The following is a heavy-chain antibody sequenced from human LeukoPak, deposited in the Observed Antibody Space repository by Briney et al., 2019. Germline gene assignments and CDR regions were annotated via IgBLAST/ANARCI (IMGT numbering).Heavy chain of an antibody. Sequence: GGSLRLSCAASGFTFSSHWMSWVRQAAGKGLEWVAKINPDGSEKYFVDSVKGRFTISRDNAKNSLYLQMNSLRAEDTAVYYCVRDVWYCYDYWGQGTLVTVSS. CDR1: GFTFSSHW. CDR2: INPDGSEK. CDR3: VRDVWYCYDY. J-gene: IGHJ4*02. D-gene: IGHD2-21*01. V-gene: IGHV3-7*04.